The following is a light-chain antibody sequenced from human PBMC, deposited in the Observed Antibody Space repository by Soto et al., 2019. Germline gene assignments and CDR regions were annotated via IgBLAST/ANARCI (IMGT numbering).Light chain of an antibody. CDR2: GXS. CDR3: QQYKKGTQT. CDR1: QSVSSN. V-gene: IGKV3-15*01. J-gene: IGKJ1*01. Sequence: IVMTQSRATLSVSPGERAILSCRATQSVSSNLACDQQKPGQAPRLXIYGXSTRATGSPARFSGSGSATEFTLTISSLQSEDVAVYYCQQYKKGTQTFGQGTKVDIK.